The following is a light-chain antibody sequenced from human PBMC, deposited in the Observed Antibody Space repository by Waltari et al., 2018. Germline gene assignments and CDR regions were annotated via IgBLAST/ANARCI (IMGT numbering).Light chain of an antibody. CDR3: QQRSNWPLT. Sequence: EIVLTQSPATLSLSPGERATLSCRASHSVSRYLAWYQQRPGQAPGLLIYDASNRATGIPARFSGSWSETDFTLTISSLEPEDFAVYFCQQRSNWPLTFGGGTKVEIK. CDR1: HSVSRY. CDR2: DAS. V-gene: IGKV3-11*01. J-gene: IGKJ4*01.